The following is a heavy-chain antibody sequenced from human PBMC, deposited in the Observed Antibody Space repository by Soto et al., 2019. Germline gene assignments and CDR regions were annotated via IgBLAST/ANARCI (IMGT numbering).Heavy chain of an antibody. CDR1: GYTFTGYY. Sequence: ASVKVSCKASGYTFTGYYMHWVRQAPGQGLEWMGWINPNSGGTNYAQKFQGWVTMTRDTSISTAYMELSRLRSDDTAVYYCAREGSGFTTPYAFDIWGQGTMVTVSS. J-gene: IGHJ3*02. CDR2: INPNSGGT. CDR3: AREGSGFTTPYAFDI. D-gene: IGHD1-1*01. V-gene: IGHV1-2*04.